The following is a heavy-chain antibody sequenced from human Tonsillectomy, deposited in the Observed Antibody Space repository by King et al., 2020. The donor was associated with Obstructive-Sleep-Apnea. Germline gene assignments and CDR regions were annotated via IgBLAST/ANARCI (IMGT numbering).Heavy chain of an antibody. CDR2: INPNSGGT. CDR1: GYTFTGYY. V-gene: IGHV1-2*02. Sequence: QLVQSGAEVKKPGASVKVSCKASGYTFTGYYLHWVRQAPGQGLEWMGCINPNSGGTSYAQKFQGRVTMTRDPSISTAYMELSRLSSDDTAKYYCARDKYYVSGKYYGMDVWGQGTTVTVSS. J-gene: IGHJ6*02. D-gene: IGHD3-10*01. CDR3: ARDKYYVSGKYYGMDV.